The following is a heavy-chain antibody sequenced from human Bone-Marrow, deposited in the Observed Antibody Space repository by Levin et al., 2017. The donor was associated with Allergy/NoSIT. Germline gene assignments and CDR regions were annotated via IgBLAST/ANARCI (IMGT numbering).Heavy chain of an antibody. V-gene: IGHV4-4*07. CDR2: IDPSGSP. D-gene: IGHD2/OR15-2a*01. CDR1: GGDVTIHW. Sequence: PSETLSLTCSISGGDVTIHWWSWIRQSAGKGLEWIGRIDPSGSPVYNPSFGTRVTMSRDTSKNQFSLKLSSLTAADTAVYYCAREGRVYESTELFFPYDGFDRWGRGTVVTVS. J-gene: IGHJ3*02. CDR3: AREGRVYESTELFFPYDGFDR.